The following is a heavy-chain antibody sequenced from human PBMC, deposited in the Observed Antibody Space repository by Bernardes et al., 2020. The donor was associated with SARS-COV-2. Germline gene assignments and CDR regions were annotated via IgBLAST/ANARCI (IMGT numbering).Heavy chain of an antibody. Sequence: GGSLRLSCAASGFSFSSYGMNWVRQTPGEGLQWVAYISSSSGVIYYADSVRGRFTISRDNAKNSLFLQMNSLRGEDAAVYFCVGGLLATGGIFDSLGQGILVTVSS. D-gene: IGHD2-21*01. V-gene: IGHV3-21*05. J-gene: IGHJ4*02. CDR3: VGGLLATGGIFDS. CDR1: GFSFSSYG. CDR2: ISSSSGVI.